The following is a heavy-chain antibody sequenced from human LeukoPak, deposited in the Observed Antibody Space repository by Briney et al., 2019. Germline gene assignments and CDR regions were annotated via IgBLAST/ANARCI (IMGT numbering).Heavy chain of an antibody. J-gene: IGHJ4*02. V-gene: IGHV4-30-4*01. CDR3: AVGHYYHSSGYLFDS. Sequence: SETLSLTCSVSGGSVSSGGFFWSWIRQSPGKGLECIGYIYYTGSTYYNPSLKSRLTMSVDTSKNQFSLKLTGLTAADTAVYYCAVGHYYHSSGYLFDSWGQGTLVTVSS. D-gene: IGHD3-22*01. CDR1: GGSVSSGGFF. CDR2: IYYTGST.